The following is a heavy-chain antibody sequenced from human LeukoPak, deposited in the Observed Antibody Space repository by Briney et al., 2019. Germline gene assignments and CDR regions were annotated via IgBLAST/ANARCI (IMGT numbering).Heavy chain of an antibody. CDR3: ARSTGPGGYVNWFDP. J-gene: IGHJ5*02. Sequence: PSQTLSLTCTVSGGSISSYYWSWIRQPPGKGLEWIGYIYYSGSTNYNPSLKSRVTISVDTSKNQFSLKLSSVTAADTAVYYCARSTGPGGYVNWFDPWGQGTLVTVSS. V-gene: IGHV4-59*01. D-gene: IGHD1-1*01. CDR2: IYYSGST. CDR1: GGSISSYY.